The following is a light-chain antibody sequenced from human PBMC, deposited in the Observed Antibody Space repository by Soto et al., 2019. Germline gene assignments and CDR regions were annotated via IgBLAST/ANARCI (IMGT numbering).Light chain of an antibody. CDR3: QQYGSSPGT. J-gene: IGKJ4*01. V-gene: IGKV3-20*01. CDR1: QSVSSY. CDR2: DAS. Sequence: ESVLTKYQNTLSLSPGERATLSCRASQSVSSYLAWYQQKPGQAPRLLIYDASNRATGIPARFSSSGSGTDFTLTISRLEPEDFAVYCCQQYGSSPGTFGGGTKVDI.